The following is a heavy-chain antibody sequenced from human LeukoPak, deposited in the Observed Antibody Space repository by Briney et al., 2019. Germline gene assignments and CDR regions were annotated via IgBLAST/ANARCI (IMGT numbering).Heavy chain of an antibody. Sequence: AISWVRQAPGQGLEWMGRIIPILGIANYAQKFQGRVTITADKSTSTAYMELSSLRSEDTAVYYCARDSYYSSGWYDDYWGQGTLVTVSS. CDR2: IIPILGIA. V-gene: IGHV1-69*04. J-gene: IGHJ4*02. D-gene: IGHD6-19*01. CDR3: ARDSYYSSGWYDDY. CDR1: A.